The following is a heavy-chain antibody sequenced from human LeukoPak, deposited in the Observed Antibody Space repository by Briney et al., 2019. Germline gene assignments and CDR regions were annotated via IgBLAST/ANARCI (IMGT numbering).Heavy chain of an antibody. J-gene: IGHJ3*02. Sequence: GGSLRLSCTASGFIFSTYGMHWVRQAPGKGLEWVAFIQFDGTDEHYADSVKGRFTISRDNAKNSLYLQMNSLRAGDTAVYYCARVSGELHAFDIWGQGTMVTVSS. D-gene: IGHD1-26*01. V-gene: IGHV3-30*02. CDR2: IQFDGTDE. CDR3: ARVSGELHAFDI. CDR1: GFIFSTYG.